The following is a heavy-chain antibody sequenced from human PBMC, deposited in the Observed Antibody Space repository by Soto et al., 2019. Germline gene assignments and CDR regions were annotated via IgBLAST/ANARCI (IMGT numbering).Heavy chain of an antibody. CDR3: ARVDGESRMDV. V-gene: IGHV3-11*06. Sequence: VQLVESGGGLVKPGGSLRLSCAASGFTFSDYYMAWPRQAPGKGLEWIAYIVSGSTYTNYADSVKGRFSISRDNARESLFLELNSLRADDTALYYCARVDGESRMDVWGQGTTVSVS. CDR2: IVSGSTYT. D-gene: IGHD2-21*01. J-gene: IGHJ6*02. CDR1: GFTFSDYY.